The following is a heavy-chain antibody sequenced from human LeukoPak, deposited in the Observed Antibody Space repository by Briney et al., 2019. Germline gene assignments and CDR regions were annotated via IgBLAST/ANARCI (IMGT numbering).Heavy chain of an antibody. CDR2: ISSSSSYI. J-gene: IGHJ3*02. D-gene: IGHD1-26*01. CDR3: VRDVSWELPSPGAFDI. V-gene: IGHV3-21*01. Sequence: GGSLRLSCSSSGFTFISYSMNWVRQAPGKGLEWVSSISSSSSYIYYADSVKGRFTISRDNAKNALYLQMNSLRAEDTAVYYCVRDVSWELPSPGAFDIWGQGTMVTVCS. CDR1: GFTFISYS.